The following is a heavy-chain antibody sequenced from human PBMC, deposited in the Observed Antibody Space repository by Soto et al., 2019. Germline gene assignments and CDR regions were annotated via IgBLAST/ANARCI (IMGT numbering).Heavy chain of an antibody. J-gene: IGHJ5*02. D-gene: IGHD1-26*01. V-gene: IGHV1-69*06. CDR2: IKPMSHDSA. CDR3: ATERRGGGYYDIALDT. Sequence: QVQLVQSGAEAKKPGTSVRLSCRTSGDSFSDFAFNWVRQAPGQGLEWLGVIKPMSHDSAGYAREFYGRVTIPADKSSSTVYLEVGGLRLDDTATYYCATERRGGGYYDIALDTWGQGARVTVSS. CDR1: GDSFSDFA.